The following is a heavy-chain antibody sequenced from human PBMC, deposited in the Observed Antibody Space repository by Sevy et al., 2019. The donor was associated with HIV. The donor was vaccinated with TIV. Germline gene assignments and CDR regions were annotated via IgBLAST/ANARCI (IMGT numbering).Heavy chain of an antibody. CDR2: ISYDGSNK. Sequence: GGSQRLSCAASGFTFSSYGMHWVRQAPGKGLEWVAVISYDGSNKYYADSVKGRFTISRDNSKNTLYLQMNSLRAEDTAVYYCANVGATTTGFDYWGQGTLVTVSS. V-gene: IGHV3-30*18. D-gene: IGHD1-26*01. CDR1: GFTFSSYG. J-gene: IGHJ4*02. CDR3: ANVGATTTGFDY.